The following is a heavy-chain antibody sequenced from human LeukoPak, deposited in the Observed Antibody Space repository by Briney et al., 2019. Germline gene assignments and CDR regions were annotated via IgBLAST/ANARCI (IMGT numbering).Heavy chain of an antibody. D-gene: IGHD6-19*01. Sequence: GGSLRLSCAASGFTFSRYAMHWVRQAPGKGVEWMAVIWFDGGNKYYADSVKGRFTISRDNSRNTVFLQMDSLRAEDTAVYYCARDWKLNSGWAFDYWGQGSLVTVSS. CDR3: ARDWKLNSGWAFDY. CDR2: IWFDGGNK. CDR1: GFTFSRYA. V-gene: IGHV3-33*01. J-gene: IGHJ4*02.